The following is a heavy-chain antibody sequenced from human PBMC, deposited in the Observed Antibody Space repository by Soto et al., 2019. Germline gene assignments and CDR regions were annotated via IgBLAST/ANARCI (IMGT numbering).Heavy chain of an antibody. Sequence: SVKVSCKASGSTFSGSVMHWVRQAPGQRLEWMGWINGGNGNTIYSQKFQGRVTITKDTSASTAYMELSSLRSEDTAVYYCATEIDATPVTSLDYWGQGTLVIVSS. CDR2: INGGNGNT. V-gene: IGHV1-3*01. CDR3: ATEIDATPVTSLDY. J-gene: IGHJ4*02. CDR1: GSTFSGSV. D-gene: IGHD4-17*01.